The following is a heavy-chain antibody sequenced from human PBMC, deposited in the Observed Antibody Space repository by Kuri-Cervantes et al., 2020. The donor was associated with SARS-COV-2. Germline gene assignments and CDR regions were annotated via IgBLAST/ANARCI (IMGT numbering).Heavy chain of an antibody. V-gene: IGHV4-34*01. CDR1: GGSFSGYY. J-gene: IGHJ5*02. CDR2: INHSGST. D-gene: IGHD6-13*01. CDR3: ARCRRIAAASRWFDP. Sequence: SETLSLTCAAYGGSFSGYYWSWIRQPPGKGLEWIGEINHSGSTNYNPSLKSRVTISVDTSKNQFSLKLSPVTAADTAVYYCARCRRIAAASRWFDPWGQGTLVTVSS.